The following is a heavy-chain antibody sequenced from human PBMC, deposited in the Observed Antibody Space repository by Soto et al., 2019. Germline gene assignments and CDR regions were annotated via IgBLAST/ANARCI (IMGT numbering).Heavy chain of an antibody. CDR1: VVSMRSSSYP. D-gene: IGHD2-8*01. CDR3: ARRGGYCSNGVCYIYFDY. J-gene: IGHJ4*02. V-gene: IGHV4-39*01. CDR2: IYYSGTT. Sequence: SETLSLTCTVSVVSMRSSSYPLGWIRRPSGKGLEWIGSIYYSGTTYYNPSLKSRVTISVDTSKNQFSLKLSSVTAADTAVYYCARRGGYCSNGVCYIYFDYWGQGTLVTVS.